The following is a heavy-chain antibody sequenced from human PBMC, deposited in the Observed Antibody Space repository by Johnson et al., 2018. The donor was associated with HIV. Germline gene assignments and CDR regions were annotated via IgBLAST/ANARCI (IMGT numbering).Heavy chain of an antibody. J-gene: IGHJ3*02. D-gene: IGHD6-6*01. V-gene: IGHV3-48*04. CDR1: GFTFSSYA. CDR3: ARDLAIGGRTDAFDI. CDR2: ISWNSGSI. Sequence: EVQVVESGGVVVQPGGSLRLSCAASGFTFSSYAMHWVRQAPGKGLEWVSGISWNSGSIGYADSVKGRFTISRDNAKNSLYRQMSSLRAEDTAVYYCARDLAIGGRTDAFDIWGQGTMVTVSS.